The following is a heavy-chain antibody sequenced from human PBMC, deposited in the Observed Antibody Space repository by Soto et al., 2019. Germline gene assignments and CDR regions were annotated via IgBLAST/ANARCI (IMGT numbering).Heavy chain of an antibody. CDR2: ISYDGSNK. Sequence: GGSLRLSCAASGFTFSSYAMHWVRQAPGKGLEWVAVISYDGSNKYYADSVKGRFTISKDNSKNTLYLQMNSLRAEAAAVYYCARTHSDYYDSAPNWFDPWGQGTLVTVSS. CDR3: ARTHSDYYDSAPNWFDP. D-gene: IGHD3-22*01. CDR1: GFTFSSYA. J-gene: IGHJ5*02. V-gene: IGHV3-30-3*01.